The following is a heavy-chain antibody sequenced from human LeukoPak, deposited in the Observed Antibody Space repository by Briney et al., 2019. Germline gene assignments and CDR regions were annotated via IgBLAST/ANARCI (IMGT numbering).Heavy chain of an antibody. CDR3: AREGAGNAFDI. CDR2: IYSGGST. Sequence: GGSLRLSCAASGFTVSSNYMSWVRQAPGKGLEWVSVIYSGGSTYYADSVKGRFTISGDNSKNTLYLQMNSLRAEDTAVYYCAREGAGNAFDIWGQGTMVTVSS. J-gene: IGHJ3*02. CDR1: GFTVSSNY. D-gene: IGHD1-26*01. V-gene: IGHV3-53*01.